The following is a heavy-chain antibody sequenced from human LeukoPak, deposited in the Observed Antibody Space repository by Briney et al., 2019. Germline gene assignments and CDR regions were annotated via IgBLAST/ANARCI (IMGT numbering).Heavy chain of an antibody. V-gene: IGHV3-11*01. CDR2: IISIADTI. Sequence: AGGSLRLSCVASGFTFSDYDMSWFRQAPGRGLEWVSYIISIADTIYYADSVKGRFTISRDNAKNSLYLQMNSLRAEDTAVYYCARAVLDYGDYDRYENWFDPWGQGTLVTVSS. J-gene: IGHJ5*02. CDR3: ARAVLDYGDYDRYENWFDP. D-gene: IGHD4-17*01. CDR1: GFTFSDYD.